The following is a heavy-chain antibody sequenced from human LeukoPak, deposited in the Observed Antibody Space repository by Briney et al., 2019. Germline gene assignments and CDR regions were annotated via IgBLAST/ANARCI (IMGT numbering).Heavy chain of an antibody. CDR2: ISPTGSTT. CDR1: GFSFSGHW. V-gene: IGHV3-74*01. Sequence: GGSLRLSCTASGFSFSGHWMHWARQLPGKGLVWVSRISPTGSTTSYADSVKGRFTVSRDNAKNTLYLQVNNRRAEDTAVYYCARGPNSNWSGLDFWGQGTLLTVSS. J-gene: IGHJ4*02. D-gene: IGHD6-6*01. CDR3: ARGPNSNWSGLDF.